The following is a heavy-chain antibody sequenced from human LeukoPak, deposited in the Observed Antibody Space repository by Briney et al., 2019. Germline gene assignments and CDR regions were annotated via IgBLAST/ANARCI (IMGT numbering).Heavy chain of an antibody. Sequence: ASVKVSCKASGLTFSNYGITWVRQAPGQGLEWVGWISAYDGNTNYAQKFQGRVTMTTDTSTSTAHMELRSLRYDDTAVYYCARQGGYCTSNTCYGNWFDPWGQGTLVTVSS. CDR3: ARQGGYCTSNTCYGNWFDP. D-gene: IGHD2-2*01. J-gene: IGHJ5*02. V-gene: IGHV1-18*01. CDR1: GLTFSNYG. CDR2: ISAYDGNT.